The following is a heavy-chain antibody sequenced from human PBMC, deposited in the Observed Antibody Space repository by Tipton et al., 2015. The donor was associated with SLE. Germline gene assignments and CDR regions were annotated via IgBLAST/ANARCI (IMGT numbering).Heavy chain of an antibody. D-gene: IGHD1-26*01. CDR3: AAELPGYNWFDP. CDR2: IWYDGSSK. CDR1: GFTFSTYA. Sequence: SLRLSCAASGFTFSTYAMHWVRQAPDKGLEWVAVIWYDGSSKSYADSVKGRFTISRDNSKNTLYLQMNSLRAEDTAVYYCAAELPGYNWFDPWGQGTLVTVSS. V-gene: IGHV3-33*01. J-gene: IGHJ5*02.